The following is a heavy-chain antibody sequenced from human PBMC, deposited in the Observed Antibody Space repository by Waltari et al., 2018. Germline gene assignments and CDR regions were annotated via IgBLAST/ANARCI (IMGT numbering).Heavy chain of an antibody. CDR3: ARVSQYYDILTGYFWFDP. CDR1: GYTFTSYD. D-gene: IGHD3-9*01. Sequence: QVQLVQSGAEVKKPGASVKVSCKASGYTFTSYDINWVRQATGQGLEWMGWMNPNSGNTGYAQKCQGRVTMTRNTSISTAYMELSSLRSEDMAVYYCARVSQYYDILTGYFWFDPWGQGTLVTVSS. V-gene: IGHV1-8*01. J-gene: IGHJ5*02. CDR2: MNPNSGNT.